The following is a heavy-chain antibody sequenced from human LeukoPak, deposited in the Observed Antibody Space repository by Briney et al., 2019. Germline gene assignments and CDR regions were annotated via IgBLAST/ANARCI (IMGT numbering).Heavy chain of an antibody. CDR2: IRYDGSNK. J-gene: IGHJ3*02. CDR1: GFTFSSYG. V-gene: IGHV3-30*02. CDR3: ARRKGVYYGSGHDAFDI. Sequence: PGGSVRLSCAASGFTFSSYGMHWVRQSPGKGLEWVAFIRYDGSNKYYADSVKGRFTISRDNSKNTLYLQMNSLRAEDTAVYYCARRKGVYYGSGHDAFDIWGQGTMVTVSS. D-gene: IGHD3-10*01.